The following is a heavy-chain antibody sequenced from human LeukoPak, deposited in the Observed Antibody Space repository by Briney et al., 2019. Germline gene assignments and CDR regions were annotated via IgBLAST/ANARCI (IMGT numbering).Heavy chain of an antibody. D-gene: IGHD3-10*01. CDR2: INSDGSST. J-gene: IGHJ4*02. CDR3: ARAKGSGSYYNKLDY. V-gene: IGHV3-74*01. Sequence: GGSLRLSCAASGFTFSSYWMHWVRQAPGKGLVWVSRINSDGSSTSYADSVKGRFTISRDNAKNTLYLQMNSLRAEDTALYYCARAKGSGSYYNKLDYWGQGILVTVSS. CDR1: GFTFSSYW.